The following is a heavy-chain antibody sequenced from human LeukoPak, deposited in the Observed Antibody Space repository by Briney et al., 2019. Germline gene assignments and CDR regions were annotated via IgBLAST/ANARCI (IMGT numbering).Heavy chain of an antibody. J-gene: IGHJ4*02. V-gene: IGHV4-59*08. CDR1: GGSISSYY. Sequence: SETLSLTCTVSGGSISSYYWTWIRQPPGKGLEWIGYIYYSGSTYCNPSLKSRVTISVDTSKNQFSLKLSSVTAADTALYYCARRGLGSHSGTFDYWGQGTLVTVSS. D-gene: IGHD1-26*01. CDR2: IYYSGST. CDR3: ARRGLGSHSGTFDY.